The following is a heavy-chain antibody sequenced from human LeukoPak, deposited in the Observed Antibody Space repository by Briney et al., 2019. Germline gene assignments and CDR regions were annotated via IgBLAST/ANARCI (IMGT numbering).Heavy chain of an antibody. V-gene: IGHV3-23*01. CDR3: AKRGVVIRVILVGFHKEAYYFDS. CDR1: GVTLSNYG. CDR2: ISDSGGST. Sequence: GGSLRLSCAVSGVTLSNYGMSWARQAPGKGLEWVAGISDSGGSTKYADSVKGRFTISRDNPKNTLYLQMKSLRAEDTAVYFCAKRGVVIRVILVGFHKEAYYFDSWGQGALVTVSS. D-gene: IGHD3-22*01. J-gene: IGHJ4*02.